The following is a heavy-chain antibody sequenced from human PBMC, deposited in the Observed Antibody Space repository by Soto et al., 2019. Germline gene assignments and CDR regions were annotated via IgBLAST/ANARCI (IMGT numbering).Heavy chain of an antibody. V-gene: IGHV3-21*01. CDR1: GFTFSSYS. J-gene: IGHJ6*02. CDR2: ISSSSSYI. CDR3: ARSQSNYYYYYGMDV. Sequence: GGSLRLSCAASGFTFSSYSMNWVRQAPGKGLEWVSSISSSSSYIYYADSVKGRFTISRDNAKNSLYLQMNSLRAEDTAVYYCARSQSNYYYYYGMDVWGQGTTVTVSS. D-gene: IGHD6-19*01.